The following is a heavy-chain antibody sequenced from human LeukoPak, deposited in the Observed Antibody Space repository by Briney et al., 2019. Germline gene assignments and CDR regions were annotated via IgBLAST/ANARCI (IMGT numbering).Heavy chain of an antibody. V-gene: IGHV4-59*08. D-gene: IGHD3-16*01. J-gene: IGHJ6*02. CDR3: ARLFGGPVIADYYYYGMDV. CDR1: GGSISSYY. Sequence: SETLSLTCTVSGGSISSYYWSWIRQPPGKGLEWIGYIYYSGSTNYNPSLKSRVTISVDTSKNQFSLKLSSVTAADTAVYYCARLFGGPVIADYYYYGMDVWGQGTTVTVSS. CDR2: IYYSGST.